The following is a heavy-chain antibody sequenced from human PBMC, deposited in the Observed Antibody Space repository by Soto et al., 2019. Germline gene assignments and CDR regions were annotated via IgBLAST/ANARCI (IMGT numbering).Heavy chain of an antibody. CDR2: ISGSGGST. CDR3: AKARAQYYDFWSGYPVDY. Sequence: GGSLRLSCAASGFTFSSYAMSWVRQAPGKGLEWVSAISGSGGSTYYADSVKGQFTISRDNSKNTLYLQMNSLRAEDTAVYYCAKARAQYYDFWSGYPVDYWGQGTLVTVSS. J-gene: IGHJ4*02. CDR1: GFTFSSYA. D-gene: IGHD3-3*01. V-gene: IGHV3-23*01.